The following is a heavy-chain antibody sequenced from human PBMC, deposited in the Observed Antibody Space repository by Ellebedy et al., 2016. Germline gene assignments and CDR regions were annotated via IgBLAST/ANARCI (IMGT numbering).Heavy chain of an antibody. D-gene: IGHD2-21*01. CDR1: GFTFSSYS. CDR3: ARVAGGHSYLNWFDP. Sequence: GESLKISXAASGFTFSSYSMNWVRQAPGKGLEWVSSISSSSSYIYYADSVKGRFTISRDNAKNSLYLQMNSLRAEDTAVYYCARVAGGHSYLNWFDPWGQGTLVTVSS. CDR2: ISSSSSYI. J-gene: IGHJ5*02. V-gene: IGHV3-21*01.